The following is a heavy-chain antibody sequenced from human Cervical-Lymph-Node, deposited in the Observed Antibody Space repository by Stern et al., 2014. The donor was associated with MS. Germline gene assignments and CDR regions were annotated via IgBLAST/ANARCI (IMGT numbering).Heavy chain of an antibody. CDR3: AKGEASNGWLSHAY. CDR2: ISGSGSTT. J-gene: IGHJ4*02. CDR1: GFIFSSYS. D-gene: IGHD6-19*01. V-gene: IGHV3-23*04. Sequence: EVQLVESGGGLVQPGVSLRLSCEASGFIFSSYSMSWVRQGPGRGLEWVSDISGSGSTTNYADSVKGRFTVSRDNSKNTVYLQMNNLRAEDTATYYCAKGEASNGWLSHAYWGQGTLVTVSS.